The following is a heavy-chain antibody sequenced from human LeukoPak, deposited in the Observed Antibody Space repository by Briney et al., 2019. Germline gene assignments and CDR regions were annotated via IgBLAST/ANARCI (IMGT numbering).Heavy chain of an antibody. Sequence: SETLSLTCTVSGGSISSYYWSWIRQPPGKGLEWIGYIYYSGSTNYNPSLKSRVTISVDTSKNQFSLKLSSVTAADTAVYYCASLVVPMGGFENWGQGTLVTVSS. CDR1: GGSISSYY. J-gene: IGHJ4*02. CDR2: IYYSGST. D-gene: IGHD2-15*01. V-gene: IGHV4-59*01. CDR3: ASLVVPMGGFEN.